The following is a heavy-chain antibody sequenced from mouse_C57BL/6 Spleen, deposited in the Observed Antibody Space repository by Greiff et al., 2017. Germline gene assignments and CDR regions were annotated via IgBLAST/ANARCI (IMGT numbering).Heavy chain of an antibody. CDR2: IYPGDGDT. J-gene: IGHJ2*01. Sequence: QVHVKQSGAELVKPGASVKISCKASGYAFSSYWMNWVKQRPGKGLEWIGQIYPGDGDTNYNGKFKGKATLTADKSSSTAYMQLSSLTSEDSAVYFCARGGAAQATTFDYWGQGTTLTVSS. CDR1: GYAFSSYW. D-gene: IGHD3-2*02. CDR3: ARGGAAQATTFDY. V-gene: IGHV1-80*01.